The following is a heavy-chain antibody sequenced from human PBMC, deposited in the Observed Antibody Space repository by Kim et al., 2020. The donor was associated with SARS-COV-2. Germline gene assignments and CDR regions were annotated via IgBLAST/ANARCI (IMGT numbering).Heavy chain of an antibody. CDR1: GYTFTSYG. CDR2: ISAYNGNT. V-gene: IGHV1-18*01. CDR3: ARDQGFTSAWADAFDI. Sequence: ASVKVSCKASGYTFTSYGISWLRQAPGQGLEWMGWISAYNGNTNYAQKLQGRVTMTTDTSTSTAYMELRSLRSDDTAVYYCARDQGFTSAWADAFDIWGQGTMVTVSS. J-gene: IGHJ3*02. D-gene: IGHD7-27*01.